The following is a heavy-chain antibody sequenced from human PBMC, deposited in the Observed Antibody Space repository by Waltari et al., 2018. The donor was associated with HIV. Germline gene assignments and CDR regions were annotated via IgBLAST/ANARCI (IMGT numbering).Heavy chain of an antibody. J-gene: IGHJ4*02. Sequence: EVKLVESGGGVVQRGGSFRLSCVGPGVTVSAHRLSWVSQTPTRGLERIAQIEVKASERFHTESVGSRFAVSRDNGSSSVFRQMNNNRDDDTGVYFCVREPAQYTLFFLESWSQG. D-gene: IGHD2-15*01. CDR1: GVTVSAHR. V-gene: IGHV3-7*01. CDR3: VREPAQYTLFFLES. CDR2: IEVKASER.